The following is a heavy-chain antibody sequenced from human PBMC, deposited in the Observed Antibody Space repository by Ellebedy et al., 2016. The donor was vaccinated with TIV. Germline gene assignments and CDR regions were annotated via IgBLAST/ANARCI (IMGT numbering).Heavy chain of an antibody. CDR2: INPKNGGT. Sequence: AASVTVSCKASGGTFSSYAISWVRQAPGQGLEWMGWINPKNGGTNYAQKFQGRVTMTRDTSISTAYMELSWLRSDDTAVYYCARDGACGGDCYGDNYWGQGSLVTVSS. CDR3: ARDGACGGDCYGDNY. CDR1: GGTFSSYA. D-gene: IGHD2-21*02. J-gene: IGHJ4*02. V-gene: IGHV1-2*02.